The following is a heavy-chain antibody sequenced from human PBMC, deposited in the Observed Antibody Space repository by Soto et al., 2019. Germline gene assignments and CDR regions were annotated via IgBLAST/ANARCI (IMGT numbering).Heavy chain of an antibody. Sequence: GVSLTLSCVASGFLVSSNHMSWVRQAPGKGLEWVSVIYSGHTTYYADSVEGRFTISRDDSKNTLYLQMNSLRVEDTAIYYRARGPPTSCSGGNCYSHYFDYWGQGTLVHLAS. CDR3: ARGPPTSCSGGNCYSHYFDY. D-gene: IGHD2-15*01. CDR1: GFLVSSNH. J-gene: IGHJ4*02. V-gene: IGHV3-53*01. CDR2: IYSGHTT.